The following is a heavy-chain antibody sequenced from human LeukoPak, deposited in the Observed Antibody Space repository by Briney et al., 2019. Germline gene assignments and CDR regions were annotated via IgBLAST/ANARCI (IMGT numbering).Heavy chain of an antibody. CDR1: GFTFSSYA. CDR2: ISGSGGST. J-gene: IGHJ4*02. CDR3: AKDSDRIVVVTAIAY. Sequence: GGSLRLSCAASGFTFSSYAMSWVRQAPGKGLEWVSAISGSGGSTYYADSVKGRFTIPRDNSKNTLYLQMNSLRAEDTAVYYCAKDSDRIVVVTAIAYWGQGTLVTVSS. V-gene: IGHV3-23*01. D-gene: IGHD2-21*02.